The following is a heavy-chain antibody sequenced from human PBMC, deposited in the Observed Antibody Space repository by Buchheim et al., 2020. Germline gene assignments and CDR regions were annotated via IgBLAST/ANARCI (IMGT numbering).Heavy chain of an antibody. CDR2: INSDGSST. CDR1: GFTFSSYW. D-gene: IGHD2-8*01. V-gene: IGHV3-74*01. Sequence: EVQLVESGGGLVQPGGSLRLSCATSGFTFSSYWMHWVRQAPGKGLVWVSHINSDGSSTRYADSVKGRLTISRDNAKNTLHLQMNSLRAEDTAVYYCVLTDYFGINVWGQGTT. CDR3: VLTDYFGINV. J-gene: IGHJ6*02.